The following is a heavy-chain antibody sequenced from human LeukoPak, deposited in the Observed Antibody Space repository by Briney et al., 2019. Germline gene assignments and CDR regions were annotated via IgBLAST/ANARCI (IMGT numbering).Heavy chain of an antibody. CDR3: AKARGWYDFDY. V-gene: IGHV3-23*01. Sequence: GESLKISCAASGFTFSSHAMSWVRQPPGKGLDWVSGISGVGGSTYYADSVKGRFTISRDNSRNAVYLQMNSLRADDTAVYYCAKARGWYDFDYWGQGILVAVSS. CDR2: ISGVGGST. CDR1: GFTFSSHA. D-gene: IGHD6-19*01. J-gene: IGHJ4*02.